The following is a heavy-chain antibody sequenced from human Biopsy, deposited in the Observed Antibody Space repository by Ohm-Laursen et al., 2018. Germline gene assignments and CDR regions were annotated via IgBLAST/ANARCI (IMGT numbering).Heavy chain of an antibody. Sequence: SQTLSLTCAVSGGSISNYFWTWIRQPPGKGLEWIGYFRFEDRTSYNSSLKSRVTISADTSKNQFSLRLSSVTAADTAVYYCALGGGSYVNFDYWGQGNLVTVSS. CDR1: GGSISNYF. J-gene: IGHJ4*02. D-gene: IGHD1-26*01. CDR2: FRFEDRT. V-gene: IGHV4-59*01. CDR3: ALGGGSYVNFDY.